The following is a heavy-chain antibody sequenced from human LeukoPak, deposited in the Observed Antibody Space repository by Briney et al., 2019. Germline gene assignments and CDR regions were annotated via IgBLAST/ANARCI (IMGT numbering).Heavy chain of an antibody. V-gene: IGHV1-2*02. J-gene: IGHJ3*02. Sequence: ASVKVSCKASGYTFTGYYIHWVRQAPGQGLEWMGWINPNSGVTDYAQKFQGRVTMTGDTSISTAYMEVGRLRSDDTAVYYCARDQGSAMVPFDIWGQGTMVTVSS. CDR1: GYTFTGYY. D-gene: IGHD3-10*01. CDR3: ARDQGSAMVPFDI. CDR2: INPNSGVT.